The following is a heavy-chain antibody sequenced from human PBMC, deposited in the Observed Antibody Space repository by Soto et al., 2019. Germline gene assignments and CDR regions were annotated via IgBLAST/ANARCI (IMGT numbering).Heavy chain of an antibody. V-gene: IGHV3-30*03. CDR1: GFSFSSHG. CDR3: ARDPPGGDYWAGFQY. Sequence: QVQLVESGGDVVQPGRSLTLSCLASGFSFSSHGMHWIRQAPGKGLEWLAVISYDGGNKNYADSVRDRFTISRDNSKNRVFLQINSLRPEDTAVYLSARDPPGGDYWAGFQYWGQGTLVIVSS. J-gene: IGHJ4*02. D-gene: IGHD4-17*01. CDR2: ISYDGGNK.